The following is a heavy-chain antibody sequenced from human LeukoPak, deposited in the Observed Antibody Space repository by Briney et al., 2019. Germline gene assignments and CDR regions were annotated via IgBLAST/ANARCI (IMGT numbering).Heavy chain of an antibody. CDR1: GFTFNNYW. CDR3: AKDRHCSNGVCHNSPGMDV. D-gene: IGHD2-8*01. CDR2: INNDGSSA. J-gene: IGHJ6*02. Sequence: GGSLRLSCAASGFTFNNYWIHWVRQVPGKGLVWVSRINNDGSSASYVDSVKGRFTISRDNAKNTLFLQMNSLRAEDTAVYYCAKDRHCSNGVCHNSPGMDVWGQGTTVTVSS. V-gene: IGHV3-74*01.